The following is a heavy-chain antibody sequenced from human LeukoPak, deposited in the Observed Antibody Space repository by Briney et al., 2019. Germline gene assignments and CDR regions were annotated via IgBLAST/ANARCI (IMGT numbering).Heavy chain of an antibody. CDR3: ARGYDYGDPYYFDY. D-gene: IGHD4-17*01. J-gene: IGHJ4*02. Sequence: SQTLSLTCTVSGGSISSGGYYWSWIRQHPGTGLEWIGYIYYSGSTYYNPSLKSRVTISVDTSKNQFSLKLSSVTAADTAVYYCARGYDYGDPYYFDYWGQGTLVTVSS. V-gene: IGHV4-31*03. CDR2: IYYSGST. CDR1: GGSISSGGYY.